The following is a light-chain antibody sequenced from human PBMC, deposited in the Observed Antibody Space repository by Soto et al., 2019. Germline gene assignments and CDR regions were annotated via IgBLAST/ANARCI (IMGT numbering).Light chain of an antibody. J-gene: IGLJ1*01. CDR3: SSYTSSSTL. CDR2: DVS. CDR1: SSDVGGYNY. V-gene: IGLV2-14*01. Sequence: QSALTQPASVSGSPGQSITISCTGTSSDVGGYNYVSWYQQHPGKAPKLMIYDVSNRPSGVSNRFSGSKSGNTASLTISGLQAEDEADYSCSSYTSSSTLFGTGTNVTVL.